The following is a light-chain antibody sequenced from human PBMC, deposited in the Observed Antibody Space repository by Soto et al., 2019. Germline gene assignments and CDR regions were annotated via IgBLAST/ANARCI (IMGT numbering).Light chain of an antibody. Sequence: QSALTQPASVSGSPGQSITISCTGTSSDVGGYNYVSWYQQHPGKAPKLMIYDVSNRPSGVPNRFSGSKSGNTASLTISGLQAEDEADYYCSSYTSSSTLAVVFGGGTKVTVL. CDR3: SSYTSSSTLAVV. J-gene: IGLJ2*01. CDR1: SSDVGGYNY. V-gene: IGLV2-14*01. CDR2: DVS.